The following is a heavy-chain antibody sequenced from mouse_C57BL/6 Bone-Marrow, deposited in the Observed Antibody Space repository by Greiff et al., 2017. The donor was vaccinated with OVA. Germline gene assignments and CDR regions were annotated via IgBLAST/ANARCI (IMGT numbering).Heavy chain of an antibody. J-gene: IGHJ2*01. V-gene: IGHV5-4*03. CDR2: ISDGGSYT. Sequence: EVKLVESGGGLVKPGGSLKLSCAASGFTFSSYAMSWVRQTPEKRLEWVATISDGGSYTYYPDNVKGRFTISRDNAKNNLYLQMSHLKSEDTAMYYCARGYDYLDYWGKGTTLTVSS. D-gene: IGHD2-3*01. CDR1: GFTFSSYA. CDR3: ARGYDYLDY.